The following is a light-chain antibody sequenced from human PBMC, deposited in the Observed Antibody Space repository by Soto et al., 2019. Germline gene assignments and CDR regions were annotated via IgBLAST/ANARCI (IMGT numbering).Light chain of an antibody. CDR1: HSVNSH. CDR2: DAS. V-gene: IGKV3-20*01. J-gene: IGKJ4*01. CDR3: QQFASYPLT. Sequence: MMMTQSPATLSVSPGERVTLSCRTSHSVNSHVAWYQQKAGQAPTLIIYDASNRATGIPDRFSGGGSGTDLTLTISRLEPEDFAVYYCQQFASYPLTLGGGTKVDIK.